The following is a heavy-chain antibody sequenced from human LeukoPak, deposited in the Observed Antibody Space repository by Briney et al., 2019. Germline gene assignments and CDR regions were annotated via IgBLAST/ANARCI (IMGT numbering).Heavy chain of an antibody. CDR2: VSGDGTGT. CDR1: GFTFDDYA. V-gene: IGHV3-43*02. J-gene: IGHJ6*02. Sequence: GGSLRLSCVASGFTFDDYAMHWVRKAPGKGLGWVSLVSGDGTGTDYADSVKGRFTISRDNSKNCLYLQMDSLSTEDSALYYCAKDKATVFAEFYYLYGMDVWGQGTTVTVSS. CDR3: AKDKATVFAEFYYLYGMDV.